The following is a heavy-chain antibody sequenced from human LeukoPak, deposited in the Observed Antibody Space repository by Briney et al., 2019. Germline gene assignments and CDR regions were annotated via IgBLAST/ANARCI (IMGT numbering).Heavy chain of an antibody. V-gene: IGHV3-11*04. CDR2: ISSSGSTI. CDR3: ARDLEVVAATGYFDH. Sequence: GGSLRLSCAASGFTFSDYYMSWIRQAPGKGLEWVSYISSSGSTIYYADSVKGRFTISRDNAKNSQYLQMNSLRAEDTAVYYCARDLEVVAATGYFDHWGQGTLVTVSS. J-gene: IGHJ4*02. D-gene: IGHD2-15*01. CDR1: GFTFSDYY.